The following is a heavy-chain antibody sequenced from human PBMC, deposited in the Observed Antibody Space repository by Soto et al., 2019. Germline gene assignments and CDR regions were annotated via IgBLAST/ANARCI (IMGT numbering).Heavy chain of an antibody. V-gene: IGHV2-5*02. J-gene: IGHJ4*02. Sequence: NPTQTLTLTCTFSGFALSTRGVAVGWIRQPPGKALEWLALIYWDDDKRYSPSLKNRLTVTKDTSKNQVVLTMTNMDPVDTATYYCAHGIGAVPAAAPLDYWGQGTLVTVSS. CDR2: IYWDDDK. CDR3: AHGIGAVPAAAPLDY. D-gene: IGHD2-2*01. CDR1: GFALSTRGVA.